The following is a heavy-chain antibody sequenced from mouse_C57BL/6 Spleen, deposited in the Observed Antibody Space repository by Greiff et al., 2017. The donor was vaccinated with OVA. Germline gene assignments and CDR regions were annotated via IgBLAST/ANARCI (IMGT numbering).Heavy chain of an antibody. CDR3: ARGGYYPAMDY. CDR1: GYTFTSYW. Sequence: QVQLQQSGAELVMPGASVKLSCKASGYTFTSYWMHWVKQRPGQGLEWIGEIDPSDSYTNYNQKFKGKSTLTVDKSSSTAYMQLSSLTSEDSAVYYCARGGYYPAMDYWGQGTSVTVSS. D-gene: IGHD2-3*01. J-gene: IGHJ4*01. V-gene: IGHV1-69*01. CDR2: IDPSDSYT.